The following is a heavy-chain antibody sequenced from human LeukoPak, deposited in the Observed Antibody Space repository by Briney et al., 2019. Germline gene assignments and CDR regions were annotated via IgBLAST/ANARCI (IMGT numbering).Heavy chain of an antibody. J-gene: IGHJ5*02. Sequence: SEPLSLTCTVCGGSISSYYWRWIRQPPGRGLEWIGYIYYSGSTNYNPPLKSRVTISVDTSKNQFSLKRSSVTAADTAVYYCARHGRGDSSGYYTLDWFDPWGQGTLVTVSS. CDR3: ARHGRGDSSGYYTLDWFDP. CDR2: IYYSGST. D-gene: IGHD3-22*01. V-gene: IGHV4-59*08. CDR1: GGSISSYY.